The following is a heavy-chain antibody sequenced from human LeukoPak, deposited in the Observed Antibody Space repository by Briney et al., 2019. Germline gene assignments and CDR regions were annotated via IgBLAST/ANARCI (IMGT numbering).Heavy chain of an antibody. D-gene: IGHD1-14*01. V-gene: IGHV4-39*01. Sequence: SETLSLTCTVSGGSISISSYYWGWIRQPPGKGLEWIGSIYYSGSTYYNPSLKSRVTISVDTSKNQFSLKLSSVTAADTAVYYCATPGTLRGRSYGMDVWGQGTTVTVSS. CDR3: ATPGTLRGRSYGMDV. J-gene: IGHJ6*02. CDR1: GGSISISSYY. CDR2: IYYSGST.